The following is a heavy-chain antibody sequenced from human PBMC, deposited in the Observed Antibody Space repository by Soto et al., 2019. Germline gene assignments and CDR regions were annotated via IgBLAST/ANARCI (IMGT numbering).Heavy chain of an antibody. J-gene: IGHJ4*02. CDR3: ARGNYGSGSYGTFDY. D-gene: IGHD3-10*01. CDR2: INPSGGST. V-gene: IGHV1-46*03. Sequence: QVQLVQSGAEVKKPGASVKVSCKASGYTFTTYYMHWVRQAPGQGLEWMGIINPSGGSTNYAQKCQGRVTMTRDTSTRTVYMELSSLRSEDTAVYYCARGNYGSGSYGTFDYWGQGTLVTVSS. CDR1: GYTFTTYY.